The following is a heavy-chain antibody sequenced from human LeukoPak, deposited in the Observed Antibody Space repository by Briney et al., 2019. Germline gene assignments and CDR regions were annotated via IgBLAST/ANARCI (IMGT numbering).Heavy chain of an antibody. Sequence: GGSLRLSCAASGFTFSNYVMSWVRQAPGKGLEWVSSISSSTSYIYYADSVKGRFTISKDNAKNSLYLQMNSLRAEDTAVYYCARAGGSTVSHSDYWGQGTLVTVSS. V-gene: IGHV3-21*01. D-gene: IGHD4-17*01. CDR3: ARAGGSTVSHSDY. CDR2: ISSSTSYI. CDR1: GFTFSNYV. J-gene: IGHJ4*02.